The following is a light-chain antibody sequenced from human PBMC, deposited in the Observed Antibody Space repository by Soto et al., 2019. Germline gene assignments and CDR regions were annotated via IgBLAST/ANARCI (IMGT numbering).Light chain of an antibody. CDR1: GSDVGGYNY. CDR3: SLYPISSTRAGV. CDR2: DVS. V-gene: IGLV2-14*01. Sequence: QSALTQPASVSGSPGQSITISCTGTGSDVGGYNYVSWYQQHPGKAPKLMIYDVSNRPSGVSNRASGSKSGNTASLTISWVKAEDEDYDYGSLYPISSTRAGVFGGGTKVTVL. J-gene: IGLJ2*01.